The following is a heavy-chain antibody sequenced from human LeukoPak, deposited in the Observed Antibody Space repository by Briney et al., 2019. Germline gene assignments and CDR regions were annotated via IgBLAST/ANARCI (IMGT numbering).Heavy chain of an antibody. D-gene: IGHD3-22*01. V-gene: IGHV4-34*01. CDR1: GGSFSGYY. CDR3: ASGGGRHSRGGRLYYYDSSGYSYTFDY. J-gene: IGHJ4*02. CDR2: INHSGST. Sequence: SETLSLTCAVYGGSFSGYYWSWIRQPPGKGLEWIGEINHSGSTNYNPSLKSRVTISVDTSKNQFSLKLSSVTAADTAVYYCASGGGRHSRGGRLYYYDSSGYSYTFDYWGQGTLVPVSS.